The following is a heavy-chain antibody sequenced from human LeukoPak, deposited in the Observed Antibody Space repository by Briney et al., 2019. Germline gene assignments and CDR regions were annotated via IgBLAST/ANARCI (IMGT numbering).Heavy chain of an antibody. J-gene: IGHJ5*02. D-gene: IGHD3-22*01. Sequence: GGSLRLSCAASGFTFSSYAMHWVRQAPGKGLEWVAVIPYDESNKYYADSVKGRFTISRDNSKNTLYLQMNSLRAEDTAVYYCARDNSDSYSGAYYWWFDPWGQGTLVTVSS. CDR1: GFTFSSYA. CDR2: IPYDESNK. V-gene: IGHV3-30-3*01. CDR3: ARDNSDSYSGAYYWWFDP.